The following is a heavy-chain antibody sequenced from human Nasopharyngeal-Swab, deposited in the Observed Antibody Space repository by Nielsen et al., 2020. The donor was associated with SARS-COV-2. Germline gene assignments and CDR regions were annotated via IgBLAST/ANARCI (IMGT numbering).Heavy chain of an antibody. V-gene: IGHV3-13*01. CDR1: GFTFSSYD. D-gene: IGHD1-26*01. CDR3: ARADGSLFDY. Sequence: GESLKISCAASGFTFSSYDMHWVRQATGKGLEWVSATGTAGDTYYPGSVKGRFTISRENAKNSLYLQMNSLRAGDTAVYYCARADGSLFDYWGQGTLVTVSS. CDR2: TGTAGDT. J-gene: IGHJ4*02.